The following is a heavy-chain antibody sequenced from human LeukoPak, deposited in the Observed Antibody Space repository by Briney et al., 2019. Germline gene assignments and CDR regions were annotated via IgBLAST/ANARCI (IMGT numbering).Heavy chain of an antibody. D-gene: IGHD3-10*01. Sequence: ASVKVSCKASGYTFTSYGISWVRQAPGQGLEWMGWISAYNGNTNYAQKLQGRVTMTEDTSTDTAYMELSSLRSEDTAVYYCATKSLLWFGESALNTYYYYYMDVWGKGTTVTVSS. CDR3: ATKSLLWFGESALNTYYYYYMDV. J-gene: IGHJ6*03. V-gene: IGHV1-18*01. CDR1: GYTFTSYG. CDR2: ISAYNGNT.